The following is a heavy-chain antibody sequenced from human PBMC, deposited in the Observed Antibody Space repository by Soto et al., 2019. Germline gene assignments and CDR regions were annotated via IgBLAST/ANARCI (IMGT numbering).Heavy chain of an antibody. D-gene: IGHD6-19*01. Sequence: LSLTCTVSGDSISSYYWSLIRQPPGKGLEWVSYISSSGSTIYYADSVKGRFTISRDNAKNSLYLQMNSLRAEDTAVYYCARESLAVAWGWGQGTLVTVSS. CDR2: ISSSGSTI. CDR1: GDSISSYY. J-gene: IGHJ4*02. CDR3: ARESLAVAWG. V-gene: IGHV3-11*01.